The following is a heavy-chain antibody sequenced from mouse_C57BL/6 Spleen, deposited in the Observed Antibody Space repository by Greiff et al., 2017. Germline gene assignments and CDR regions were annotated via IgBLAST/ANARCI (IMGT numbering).Heavy chain of an antibody. CDR3: ARGVDY. V-gene: IGHV1-15*01. J-gene: IGHJ4*01. CDR1: GYTFTDYE. CDR2: INPETGGT. Sequence: QVQLQQSGAELVRPGASVTLSCKASGYTFTDYEMNWVKQTPVHGLEWIGAINPETGGTSYNQKFKGKAILTADKSSSTAYMELRSLASEDSAVYNCARGVDYWGQGTSVTVSS.